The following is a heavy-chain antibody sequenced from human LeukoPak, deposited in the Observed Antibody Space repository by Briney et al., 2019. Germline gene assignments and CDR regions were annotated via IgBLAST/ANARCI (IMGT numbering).Heavy chain of an antibody. D-gene: IGHD3-9*01. J-gene: IGHJ4*01. Sequence: PSETLSLTCTVSGGSISSYYWSWIRQPAGKGLEWIGRIYTSGSTNYNPSLKSRVPMSVDMAKNQFRLKLSSVTAAVTVVFYCARAYDILAGYNYWGHGTLVTVSS. V-gene: IGHV4-4*07. CDR3: ARAYDILAGYNY. CDR2: IYTSGST. CDR1: GGSISSYY.